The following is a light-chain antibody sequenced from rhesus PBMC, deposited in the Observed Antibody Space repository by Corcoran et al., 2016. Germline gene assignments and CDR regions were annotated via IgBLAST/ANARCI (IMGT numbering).Light chain of an antibody. J-gene: IGKJ4*01. CDR2: KAS. V-gene: IGKV1-74*01. CDR1: ENVNHY. CDR3: QHSYGTPLT. Sequence: DIQMTQSPSSLSASVGDRVTITCRASENVNHYLHWYQQKPGKAPKLLIYKASTLQSGVPSRFSGSGSGTYFTLTISSLQPEDFATYYCQHSYGTPLTFGGGTKVELK.